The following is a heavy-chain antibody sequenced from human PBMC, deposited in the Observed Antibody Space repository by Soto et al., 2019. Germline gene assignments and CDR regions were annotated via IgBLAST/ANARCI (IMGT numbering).Heavy chain of an antibody. J-gene: IGHJ5*02. V-gene: IGHV1-2*02. CDR3: AREGFCTKGVCHHWFDP. D-gene: IGHD2-8*01. Sequence: ASVKVSCKASGYTFTDYYLDWVRQAPGQGLEWMGWMNPNSGDTSYAQKFQGRVAMTRDTSTNTACLELSRLRSDDTAIYYCAREGFCTKGVCHHWFDPWGQGTLVTVSS. CDR2: MNPNSGDT. CDR1: GYTFTDYY.